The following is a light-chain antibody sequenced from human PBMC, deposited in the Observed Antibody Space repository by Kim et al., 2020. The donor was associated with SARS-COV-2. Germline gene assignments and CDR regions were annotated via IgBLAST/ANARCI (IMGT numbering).Light chain of an antibody. Sequence: DIQMTQSPSSLSASVGDRVTITCQASQDISNYLNWYQQKPGKAPQLLIYDASNLETGVPSRFSGSGSGTDFTFTISSLQPEDIATYYCQQYDKSPRATFGPGTKVDIK. CDR2: DAS. V-gene: IGKV1-33*01. CDR1: QDISNY. CDR3: QQYDKSPRAT. J-gene: IGKJ3*01.